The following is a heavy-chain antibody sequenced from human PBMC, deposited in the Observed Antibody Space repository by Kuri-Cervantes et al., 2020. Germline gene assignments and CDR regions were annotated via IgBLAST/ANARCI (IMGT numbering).Heavy chain of an antibody. CDR3: AKDGYGDYGFYYYYGMDA. CDR1: GFTFSSYG. D-gene: IGHD4-17*01. CDR2: SWYDGNDK. Sequence: GGSLRLSCAASGFTFSSYGLHWVRQAPGKGLEWVAFSWYDGNDKYYGDSVKGRFTISRDNSENVLYLQMNSLRAEDTAVYYCAKDGYGDYGFYYYYGMDAWGQGTTVTVSS. J-gene: IGHJ6*02. V-gene: IGHV3-30*02.